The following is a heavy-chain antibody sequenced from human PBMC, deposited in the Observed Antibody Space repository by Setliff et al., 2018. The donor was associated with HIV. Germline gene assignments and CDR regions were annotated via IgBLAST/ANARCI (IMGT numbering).Heavy chain of an antibody. V-gene: IGHV4-31*03. CDR2: IYSSGST. Sequence: SETLSLTCTVSGGSISSGGHYWSWIRQHPGKGLEWTGHIYSSGSTYYNPSLKSRLTISVDTSKNQFSLKLTSVTAADTAVYYCARGVRGVIIDWYYFDYWGQGTLVTVS. J-gene: IGHJ4*02. CDR1: GGSISSGGHY. D-gene: IGHD3-10*01. CDR3: ARGVRGVIIDWYYFDY.